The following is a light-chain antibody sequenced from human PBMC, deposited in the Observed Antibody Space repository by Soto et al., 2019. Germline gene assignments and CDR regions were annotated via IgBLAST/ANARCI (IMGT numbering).Light chain of an antibody. CDR2: QVS. V-gene: IGLV2-14*01. CDR1: SSDIGAYNS. Sequence: QSALTQPASVSGSPGQSITISCTGTSSDIGAYNSVSWYQHHPGKAPKLIVFQVSFRPSAVSDRFSGSKSDNTASLTISGLQTEDEADYYCPSHTASSTFVFRTGTTVTVL. J-gene: IGLJ1*01. CDR3: PSHTASSTFV.